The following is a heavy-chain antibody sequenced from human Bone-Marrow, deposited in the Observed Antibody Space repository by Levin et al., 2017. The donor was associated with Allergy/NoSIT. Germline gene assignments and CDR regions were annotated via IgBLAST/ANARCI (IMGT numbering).Heavy chain of an antibody. J-gene: IGHJ4*02. D-gene: IGHD3-16*02. CDR3: ARAAYYEFVWGSFRFFDH. Sequence: SCAVSGGSLTNGDYYWSWLRQSPGKGLEWIGYIYYSGSTYYNPSLKSRVLISIDTSENQFSLKLKSVTAADTAVYFCARAAYYEFVWGSFRFFDHWGQGSLVTVSS. CDR2: IYYSGST. V-gene: IGHV4-30-4*01. CDR1: GGSLTNGDYY.